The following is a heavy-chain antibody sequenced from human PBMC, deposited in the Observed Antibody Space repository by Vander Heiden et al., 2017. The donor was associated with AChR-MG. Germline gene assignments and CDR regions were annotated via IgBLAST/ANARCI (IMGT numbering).Heavy chain of an antibody. J-gene: IGHJ5*02. Sequence: VQLQQWGAGPLKPSETLSLTCAAYRRPFTGYYWGCIRQPPGKWLWWIGEINHSGRTNYNPSLKSRVTISVDTSKNQFSLKLSSVTAADTAVYYCARDSGVLRYFDWFPRGWFDPWGQGTLVTVSS. CDR3: ARDSGVLRYFDWFPRGWFDP. D-gene: IGHD3-9*01. CDR1: RRPFTGYY. V-gene: IGHV4-34*01. CDR2: INHSGRT.